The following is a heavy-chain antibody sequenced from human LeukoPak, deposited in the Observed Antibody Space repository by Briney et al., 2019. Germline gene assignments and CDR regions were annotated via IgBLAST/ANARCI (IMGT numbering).Heavy chain of an antibody. CDR1: GDSVSTTTSI. D-gene: IGHD1/OR15-1a*01. Sequence: SQTLSLTCAISGDSVSTTTSIWNWIRQSPSRGLEWRGRTYYRSKWNYDYADSVKSRITISPDTSENQFSLQLQFVTPEDSAVYYCARRRHANNDVDVWGQGTTVTVSS. CDR3: ARRRHANNDVDV. CDR2: TYYRSKWNY. V-gene: IGHV6-1*01. J-gene: IGHJ6*02.